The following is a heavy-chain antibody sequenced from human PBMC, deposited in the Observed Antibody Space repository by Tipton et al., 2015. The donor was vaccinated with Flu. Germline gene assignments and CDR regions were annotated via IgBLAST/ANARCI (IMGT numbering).Heavy chain of an antibody. CDR3: ARHTGDSVRGVIDN. J-gene: IGHJ4*02. CDR1: GGSISSSTDY. D-gene: IGHD3-10*02. V-gene: IGHV4-39*01. Sequence: LRLSCIVSGGSISSSTDYWGWIRQPPGKGLEWIGSVYHSGTTYYNPSLKSRVTISVDTSKNQFSLRLTSVTAADTGVFYCARHTGDSVRGVIDNWGQGALVTVSS. CDR2: VYHSGTT.